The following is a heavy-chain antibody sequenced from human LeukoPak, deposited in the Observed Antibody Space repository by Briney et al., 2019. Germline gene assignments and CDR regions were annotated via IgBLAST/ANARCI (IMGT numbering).Heavy chain of an antibody. CDR3: ARIGGSGSYSGHYFDH. J-gene: IGHJ4*02. V-gene: IGHV3-7*02. D-gene: IGHD3-10*01. Sequence: GGSLRLSCAASGFTFSTYWMNWVRQAPGKGLEWVANIKQDGSEKYYVDSVKGRFTISRDNAKNTMYLQMNSLRAEDTAVYYCARIGGSGSYSGHYFDHWGQGTLVTVSS. CDR1: GFTFSTYW. CDR2: IKQDGSEK.